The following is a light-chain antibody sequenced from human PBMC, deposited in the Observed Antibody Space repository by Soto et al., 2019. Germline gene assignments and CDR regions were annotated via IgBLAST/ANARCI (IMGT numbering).Light chain of an antibody. CDR1: QSVSSN. V-gene: IGKV3-15*01. J-gene: IGKJ5*01. Sequence: GKTHSPARLSVYRKKRATLSCRASQSVSSNLAWYQQKPGQAPRLLIYGASTRATGIPARFSGSGSGTEFTLTISSLQSEDFAVYYCHQYANWPKTFGQRTRLAI. CDR3: HQYANWPKT. CDR2: GAS.